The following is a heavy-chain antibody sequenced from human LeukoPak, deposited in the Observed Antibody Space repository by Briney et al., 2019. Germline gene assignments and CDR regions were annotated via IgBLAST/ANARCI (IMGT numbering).Heavy chain of an antibody. J-gene: IGHJ3*02. CDR3: AKDRGCTSTSCFSSDAFDI. D-gene: IGHD2-2*01. V-gene: IGHV3-30*02. CDR1: GFTFSTYD. CDR2: IRSDGSNK. Sequence: GGSLRLSCAASGFTFSTYDIHWARQAPGKGLECVAFIRSDGSNKYYADSVRGRFTISRDNSKNTLYLQINSLRAEDTAVYYCAKDRGCTSTSCFSSDAFDIWGQGTMVTVSS.